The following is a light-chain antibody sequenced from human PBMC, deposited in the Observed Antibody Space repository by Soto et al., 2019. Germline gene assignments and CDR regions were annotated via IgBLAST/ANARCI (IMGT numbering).Light chain of an antibody. CDR3: QQYHDSPMNT. J-gene: IGKJ2*01. V-gene: IGKV3-20*01. Sequence: LPQSPDTLSLSPGDRVTLSCRASQRVRSTFLAWYQQKPGQAPRLLIYGASNRATGIPDRFSGSASGTDFTLTISRLEPDDAAVYYCQQYHDSPMNTFGQGTKLEIK. CDR1: QRVRSTF. CDR2: GAS.